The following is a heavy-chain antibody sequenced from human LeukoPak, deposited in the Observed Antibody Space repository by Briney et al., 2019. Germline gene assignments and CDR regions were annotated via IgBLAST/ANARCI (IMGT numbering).Heavy chain of an antibody. Sequence: GGSLRLSCAASGFIFSAYGMNWVRQAPGKGLEWVAVISYDGSNKYYADSVKGRFTISRDNSKNTLYLQMNSLRAEDTAVYYCAKGGYSSSWFRGYNWFDPWGQGTLVTVSS. CDR1: GFIFSAYG. D-gene: IGHD6-13*01. J-gene: IGHJ5*02. CDR3: AKGGYSSSWFRGYNWFDP. V-gene: IGHV3-30*18. CDR2: ISYDGSNK.